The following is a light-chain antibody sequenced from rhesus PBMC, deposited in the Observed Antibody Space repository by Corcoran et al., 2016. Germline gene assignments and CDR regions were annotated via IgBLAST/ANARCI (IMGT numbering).Light chain of an antibody. CDR3: QQSSNLWT. J-gene: IGKJ1*01. CDR2: GAS. V-gene: IGKV3-24*04. CDR1: QSVGSY. Sequence: ETVVTQSPATLSLSSGERATLSRRASQSVGSYLAWYQQKPGQAPRPLVYGASCRATGVPDRFSGSGSGTDFTLTISSLVPEVVGVYCCQQSSNLWTFGRGTKVEIK.